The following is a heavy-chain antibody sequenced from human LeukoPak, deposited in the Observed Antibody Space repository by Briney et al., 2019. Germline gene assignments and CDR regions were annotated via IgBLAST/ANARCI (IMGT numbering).Heavy chain of an antibody. CDR2: IRSKANSYAT. V-gene: IGHV3-73*01. CDR1: GFTFSGSA. D-gene: IGHD3-10*01. J-gene: IGHJ4*02. Sequence: PGGSLRLSCAASGFTFSGSAMHWVRQASGKGLERVGRIRSKANSYATAYAASVKGRLTISRDDSKNTAYLQMDSLKTEDTAVYYCTGNYYGSGSYADFDYWGQGTLVTVSS. CDR3: TGNYYGSGSYADFDY.